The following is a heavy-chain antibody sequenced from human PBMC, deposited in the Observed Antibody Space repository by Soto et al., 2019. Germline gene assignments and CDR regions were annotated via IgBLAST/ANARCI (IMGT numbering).Heavy chain of an antibody. V-gene: IGHV4-4*07. CDR1: GGSISSYY. CDR3: ARAFPYYDFWSGNYRMDV. D-gene: IGHD3-3*01. CDR2: IYTSGST. Sequence: NPSETLSLTCTVSGGSISSYYWSWIRQPAGKGLEWIGRIYTSGSTNYNPSLKSRVTMSVDTSKNQFSLKLSSVTAADTAVYYCARAFPYYDFWSGNYRMDVWVQGTTVTVSS. J-gene: IGHJ6*02.